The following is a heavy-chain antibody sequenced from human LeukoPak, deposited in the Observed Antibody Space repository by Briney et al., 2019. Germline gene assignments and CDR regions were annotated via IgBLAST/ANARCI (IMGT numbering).Heavy chain of an antibody. J-gene: IGHJ4*02. CDR1: GFTFSSYA. CDR2: ISGSGGST. D-gene: IGHD5-12*01. V-gene: IGHV3-23*01. CDR3: AKANVDIVATFGGN. Sequence: GGSLRLSCAASGFTFSSYAMSWVRQAPGKGLEWVSAISGSGGSTYYADSVKGRFTISRDNSKNTLYLQMNSLRAEDTAVYYCAKANVDIVATFGGNWGQGTLVTVSS.